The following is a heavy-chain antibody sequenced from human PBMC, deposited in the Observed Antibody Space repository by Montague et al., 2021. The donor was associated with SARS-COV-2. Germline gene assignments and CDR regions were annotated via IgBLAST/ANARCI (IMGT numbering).Heavy chain of an antibody. Sequence: SETRSLTCAISGGSFSNYYWSWIRQPPGQGLEWIGEVNQSGTTISDPSVTSGVTISEYTSKNQFYLRLNSVTAADTAVYYCASGRRPVVVPGAGTAGRAFDIWGQGAMVTVSS. J-gene: IGHJ3*02. CDR2: VNQSGTT. CDR3: ASGRRPVVVPGAGTAGRAFDI. D-gene: IGHD2-2*01. CDR1: GGSFSNYY. V-gene: IGHV4-34*01.